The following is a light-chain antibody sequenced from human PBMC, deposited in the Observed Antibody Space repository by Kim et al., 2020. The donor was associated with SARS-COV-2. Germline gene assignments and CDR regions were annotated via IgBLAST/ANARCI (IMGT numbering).Light chain of an antibody. Sequence: DIQLTQSPSPLSASVGDRVTITCQASQDISNYLNWYRQKPGKAPKLLIYDASNLETGVPSRFSGSGSGTDFTFTISSLQPEDIATYYCQQYTNLPLTFGGGTKVEIK. CDR2: DAS. J-gene: IGKJ4*01. CDR1: QDISNY. CDR3: QQYTNLPLT. V-gene: IGKV1-33*01.